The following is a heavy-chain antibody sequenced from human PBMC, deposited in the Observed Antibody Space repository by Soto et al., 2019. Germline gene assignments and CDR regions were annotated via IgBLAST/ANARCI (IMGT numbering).Heavy chain of an antibody. CDR1: GFTFSNAW. V-gene: IGHV3-15*01. Sequence: GGSLRLSCAASGFTFSNAWMSWVRQAPGQGLEWVGRIKRKNDGGTTDYAAPVKGRFTISRDDSKNTLYLQMNSLKTEDTAVYYCTTNRAARPGDDYWGQGTLVTVPS. J-gene: IGHJ4*02. CDR2: IKRKNDGGTT. CDR3: TTNRAARPGDDY. D-gene: IGHD6-6*01.